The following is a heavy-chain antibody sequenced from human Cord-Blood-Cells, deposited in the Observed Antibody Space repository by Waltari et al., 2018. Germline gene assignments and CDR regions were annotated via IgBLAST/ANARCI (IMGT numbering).Heavy chain of an antibody. V-gene: IGHV3-30*02. D-gene: IGHD6-6*01. CDR1: GFPFSSYA. CDR2: IRYDGSNK. J-gene: IGHJ4*02. Sequence: QVQLVESGGGVVQPGGSWSPPWPASGFPFSSYASHWVRQAPGKGLEWVAFIRYDGSNKYYADSVKGRFTISRDNSKNTLYLQMNSLRAEDTAVYYCAKDRGIAARPAYYFDYWGQGTLVTVSS. CDR3: AKDRGIAARPAYYFDY.